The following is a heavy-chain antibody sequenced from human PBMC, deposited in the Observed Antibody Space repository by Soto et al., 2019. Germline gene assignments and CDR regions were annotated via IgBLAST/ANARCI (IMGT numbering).Heavy chain of an antibody. J-gene: IGHJ4*02. D-gene: IGHD6-13*01. V-gene: IGHV4-4*07. Sequence: KPSQTLSLTCTVSGFIRAYYGSWIRQPAGKGLEWTGRIYGSGNSNFNPSLNARATISVDMSKNQFTLILRSVTAADTAVYYCARESGSSRHRDYWGQGILVT. CDR2: IYGSGNS. CDR1: GFIRAYY. CDR3: ARESGSSRHRDY.